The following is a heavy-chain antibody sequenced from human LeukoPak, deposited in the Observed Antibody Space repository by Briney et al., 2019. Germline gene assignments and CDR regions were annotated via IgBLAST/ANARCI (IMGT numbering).Heavy chain of an antibody. CDR1: GGSISSRSYY. CDR2: IYYSGST. J-gene: IGHJ6*03. CDR3: ARRDYYFYSMDV. V-gene: IGHV4-39*01. Sequence: SETLSLTCTVSGGSISSRSYYWGWIRQPPGKGLEWIGSIYYSGSTYYNPSLQSRVTISVDTSKNQFSLKLNSVTAADTAVYYCARRDYYFYSMDVWGKGTTVTVSS.